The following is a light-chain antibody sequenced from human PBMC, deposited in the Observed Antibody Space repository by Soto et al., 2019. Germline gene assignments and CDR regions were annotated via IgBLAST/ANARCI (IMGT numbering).Light chain of an antibody. V-gene: IGLV1-47*01. CDR1: SSNIGSNY. CDR3: FPFTTTSTHV. J-gene: IGLJ1*01. CDR2: EVN. Sequence: QSVLTQPPSASGTPGQRVTISCSGSSSNIGSNYVYWYQQHPGKAPKLMISEVNNRPSGVSNRFSGSKSGNTAYLTISGLQVEDEAEYFCFPFTTTSTHVFGTGTKVTVL.